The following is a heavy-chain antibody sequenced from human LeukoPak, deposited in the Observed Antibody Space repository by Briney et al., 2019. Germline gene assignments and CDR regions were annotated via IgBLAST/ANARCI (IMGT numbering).Heavy chain of an antibody. V-gene: IGHV3-33*01. CDR2: IWYDGSNK. CDR3: ARGAPGGYYFDY. J-gene: IGHJ4*02. Sequence: GGSLRLSCAASGFTFSSYGMPWVRQAPGKGLEWVAVIWYDGSNKYYADSVKGRFTISRDNSKNTLYLQMNSLRAEDTAVYYCARGAPGGYYFDYWGRGTLVTVSS. CDR1: GFTFSSYG.